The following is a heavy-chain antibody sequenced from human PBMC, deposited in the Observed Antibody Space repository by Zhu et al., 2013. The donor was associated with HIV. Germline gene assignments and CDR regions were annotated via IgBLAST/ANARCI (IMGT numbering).Heavy chain of an antibody. CDR1: GYIFNGYY. J-gene: IGHJ3*02. CDR3: ARGEANWGPKVGLDI. D-gene: IGHD7-27*01. V-gene: IGHV1-2*02. Sequence: QVRLVQAGAELKKPGASVKVSCKASGYIFNGYYIHWVRQAPGQGLEWIGWINPNSGGTNYAQKFQGRVTTTRDTSISTAYMELIRLRSDDTAVYYCARGEANWGPKVGLDIWGQGTMVTVSS. CDR2: INPNSGGT.